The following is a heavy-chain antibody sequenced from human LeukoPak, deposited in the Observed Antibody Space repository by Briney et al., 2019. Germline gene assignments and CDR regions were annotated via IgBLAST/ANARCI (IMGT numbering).Heavy chain of an antibody. CDR2: IYYSGST. CDR3: VPFRTDIVVVPAAESNWFDP. J-gene: IGHJ5*02. V-gene: IGHV4-39*01. Sequence: PSETLSLTCTVPGGSISSSSYYWGWIRQPPGKGLEWIGSIYYSGSTYYNPSLKSRVTISVDTSKNQFSLKLSPVTAADTAVYYCVPFRTDIVVVPAAESNWFDPWGQGTLVTVSS. CDR1: GGSISSSSYY. D-gene: IGHD2-2*01.